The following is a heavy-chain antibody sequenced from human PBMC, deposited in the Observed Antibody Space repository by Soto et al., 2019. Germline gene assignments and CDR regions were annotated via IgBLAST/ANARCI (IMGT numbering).Heavy chain of an antibody. D-gene: IGHD2-15*01. J-gene: IGHJ4*02. CDR1: GFSFSNYY. Sequence: QVQLVESGGGVVQPGRSLRLSCAASGFSFSNYYMHWVRQAPGKGLEWLAVVWYDGSSKYSGDSVKGRFTISRDNSKNTLYLEMNSLRAEDTGVYYCAKSYCSGGSCDFDNWGQGTLVTVSS. V-gene: IGHV3-33*06. CDR3: AKSYCSGGSCDFDN. CDR2: VWYDGSSK.